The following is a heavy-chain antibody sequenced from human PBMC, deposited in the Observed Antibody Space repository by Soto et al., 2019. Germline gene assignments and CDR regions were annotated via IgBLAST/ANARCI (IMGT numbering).Heavy chain of an antibody. CDR2: IKQDGSEK. V-gene: IGHV3-7*01. Sequence: PVGSLRLSCAASGFTFSSYWMSWVRQAPGKGLEWVANIKQDGSEKYYVDSVKGRFTISRDNAKNSLYLQMNSLRAEDTAVYYCAREGTVYYYYGMDVWGQGTTVTVSS. CDR3: AREGTVYYYYGMDV. D-gene: IGHD1-1*01. CDR1: GFTFSSYW. J-gene: IGHJ6*02.